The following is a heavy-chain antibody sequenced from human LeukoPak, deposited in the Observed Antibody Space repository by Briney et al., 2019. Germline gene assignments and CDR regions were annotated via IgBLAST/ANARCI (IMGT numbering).Heavy chain of an antibody. CDR2: ISGSGGST. Sequence: GGSLRLSCAASGFTFSSYAMSWVRQAPGKGLEWVSAISGSGGSTYYADSVKGRFTISRDNSKDTLYLQMNSLRAEDTAVYYCAKDPHAYYYDSSGSTDYWGQGTLVTVSS. J-gene: IGHJ4*02. D-gene: IGHD3-22*01. CDR1: GFTFSSYA. V-gene: IGHV3-23*01. CDR3: AKDPHAYYYDSSGSTDY.